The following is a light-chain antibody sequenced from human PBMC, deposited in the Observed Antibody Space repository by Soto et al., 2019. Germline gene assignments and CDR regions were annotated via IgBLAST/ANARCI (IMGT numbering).Light chain of an antibody. Sequence: EIVLTQSPGTLSLSPGERATLSCRASQSVSSSYLAWYQQKPGQAPRLLIYAASTRATGIPDRFSGSGSGTDFTLTISRLEPEDFAVYYCQQYNNWPPITFGQGTRLEIK. CDR1: QSVSSSY. CDR2: AAS. J-gene: IGKJ5*01. CDR3: QQYNNWPPIT. V-gene: IGKV3-20*01.